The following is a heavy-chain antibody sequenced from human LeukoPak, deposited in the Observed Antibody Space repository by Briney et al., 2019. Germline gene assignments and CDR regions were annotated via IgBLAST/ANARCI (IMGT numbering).Heavy chain of an antibody. D-gene: IGHD4-23*01. CDR2: ISYDGSNK. J-gene: IGHJ3*02. V-gene: IGHV3-30*04. CDR3: AREDGGNYAFDI. CDR1: GFTFSIYA. Sequence: GGSLRLSCAASGFTFSIYAMSWVRQAPGKGLEWVTVISYDGSNKYYADSVKGRFTISRDNSKNTLYLQMNSLRAEDTAVYYCAREDGGNYAFDIWGQGTMVTVSS.